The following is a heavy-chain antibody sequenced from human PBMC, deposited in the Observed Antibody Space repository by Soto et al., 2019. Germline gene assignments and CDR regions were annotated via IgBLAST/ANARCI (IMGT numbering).Heavy chain of an antibody. Sequence: SVKVSCKASGGTFSSYAISWVRQAPGQGLEWMGGIIPIFGTANYAQKFQGRVTITADESTSTAYMELSSLRSEDTAVYYCAREWELGRGYYFDYWGQGTMVTVSS. J-gene: IGHJ4*02. CDR3: AREWELGRGYYFDY. CDR1: GGTFSSYA. V-gene: IGHV1-69*13. D-gene: IGHD1-26*01. CDR2: IIPIFGTA.